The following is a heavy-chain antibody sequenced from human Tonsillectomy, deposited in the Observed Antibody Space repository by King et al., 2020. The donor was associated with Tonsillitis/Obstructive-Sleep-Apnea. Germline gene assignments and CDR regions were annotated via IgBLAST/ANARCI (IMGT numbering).Heavy chain of an antibody. V-gene: IGHV4-59*01. CDR1: GDSISSYY. Sequence: QLQESGPGLVKPSETLSLTCTVSGDSISSYYWSWIRQPPGKGLEWIGYIYYSGSTNYNPSLKSRVTISVDTSKNQFSLKLSSVTAADTAVYYCARDRYYDFWSGYYTSDYYYMDVWGKGTTVTVSS. J-gene: IGHJ6*03. CDR3: ARDRYYDFWSGYYTSDYYYMDV. D-gene: IGHD3-3*01. CDR2: IYYSGST.